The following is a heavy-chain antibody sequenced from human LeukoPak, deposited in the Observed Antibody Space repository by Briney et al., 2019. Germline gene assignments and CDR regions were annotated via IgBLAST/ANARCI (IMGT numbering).Heavy chain of an antibody. D-gene: IGHD3-22*01. CDR1: GGSISSGDYY. J-gene: IGHJ5*02. CDR2: MYYSGST. CDR3: ARPYYYDSRIDP. Sequence: SQTLSLTCTVSGGSISSGDYYWSWIRQPPGKGLEWIAYMYYSGSTYYNPALKSRVTMSADTSKNQLSLKLSSVTAADTAVYYCARPYYYDSRIDPWGQGILVTVSS. V-gene: IGHV4-30-4*01.